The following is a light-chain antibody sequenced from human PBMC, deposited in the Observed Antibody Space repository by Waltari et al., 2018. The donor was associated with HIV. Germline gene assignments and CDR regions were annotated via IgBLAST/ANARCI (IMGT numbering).Light chain of an antibody. CDR1: QGVSNF. CDR2: AAS. V-gene: IGKV1-8*01. CDR3: QQYYSFPLT. Sequence: AIQMTQSPPSLSASTGDRVTITCRASQGVSNFLAWYQQKPGEAPKLLISAASTLQREVPSRFSGIGSDTDFSLTISCLQSEDFATYYCQQYYSFPLTFGGGTRVEVK. J-gene: IGKJ4*01.